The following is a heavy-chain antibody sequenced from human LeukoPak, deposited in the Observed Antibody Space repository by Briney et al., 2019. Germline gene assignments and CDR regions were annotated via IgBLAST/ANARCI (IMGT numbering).Heavy chain of an antibody. J-gene: IGHJ3*02. CDR2: IYYSEST. CDR3: ARDRRIVGARNAFDI. CDR1: GGSISSGDYY. Sequence: SETLSLTCTVSGGSISSGDYYWSWIRQPPGKGLKWIGYIYYSESTYYNPSLKSRVTISVDTSKNQFSLKLSSVTAADTAVYYCARDRRIVGARNAFDIWGQGTMVTVSS. V-gene: IGHV4-30-4*08. D-gene: IGHD1-26*01.